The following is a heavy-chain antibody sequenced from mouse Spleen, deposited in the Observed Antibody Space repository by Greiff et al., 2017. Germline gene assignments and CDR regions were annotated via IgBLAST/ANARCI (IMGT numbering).Heavy chain of an antibody. CDR3: ARSGYYYGSNWYFDV. V-gene: IGHV1-67*01. CDR1: SYTFTDYA. CDR2: ISTYYGNT. Sequence: QVQLQQSGPELVRPGVSVKISCKGSSYTFTDYAMHWVKQSHAKSLEWIGVISTYYGNTNYNQKFKGKATMTVDKSSSTAYMELARLTSEDSAVYYCARSGYYYGSNWYFDVWGAGTPVTVSS. D-gene: IGHD1-1*01. J-gene: IGHJ1*01.